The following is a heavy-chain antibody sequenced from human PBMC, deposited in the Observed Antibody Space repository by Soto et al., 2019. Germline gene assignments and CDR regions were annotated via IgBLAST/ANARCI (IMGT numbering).Heavy chain of an antibody. Sequence: EVQLVESGGGLVKPGGSLRLSCAASGFTFSSYSMNWVRQAPGKGLEWVSSISSSSSYIYYADSVKGRFTISRDNAKNSLYLQMNRRRAEDTAVYYCARNSYRGPFDYWGQGTLVTVSS. CDR2: ISSSSSYI. V-gene: IGHV3-21*01. J-gene: IGHJ4*02. D-gene: IGHD1-26*01. CDR1: GFTFSSYS. CDR3: ARNSYRGPFDY.